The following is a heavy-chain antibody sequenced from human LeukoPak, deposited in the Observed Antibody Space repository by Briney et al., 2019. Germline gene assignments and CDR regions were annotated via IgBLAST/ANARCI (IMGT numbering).Heavy chain of an antibody. CDR2: IFLYSGDR. J-gene: IGHJ4*02. Sequence: SSETLSLTCAVSGASISSNNWWTWVRQPPGKELEWIGEIFLYSGDRHYNPSLKSRVTISVDKSKNQFSLTVNSVTAADTAVYYCARTSGNYYWESHFDYWGQGTLVTVSS. D-gene: IGHD1-26*01. CDR1: GASISSNNW. V-gene: IGHV4-4*02. CDR3: ARTSGNYYWESHFDY.